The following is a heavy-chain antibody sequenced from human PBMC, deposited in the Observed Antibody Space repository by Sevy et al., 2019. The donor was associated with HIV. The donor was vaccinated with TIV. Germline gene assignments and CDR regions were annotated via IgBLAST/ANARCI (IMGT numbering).Heavy chain of an antibody. J-gene: IGHJ3*02. D-gene: IGHD3-22*01. CDR1: GGTFSSYA. V-gene: IGHV1-69*13. Sequence: ASVKVSCKAFGGTFSSYAISWVRQAPGQGLEWMGGIIPICATAKYAQKFQGRVTITADESTSTAYMEMSGLRSEDTAVYYCASTDYYDSDGYYLYAFGIWGQGTVVTVSS. CDR3: ASTDYYDSDGYYLYAFGI. CDR2: IIPICATA.